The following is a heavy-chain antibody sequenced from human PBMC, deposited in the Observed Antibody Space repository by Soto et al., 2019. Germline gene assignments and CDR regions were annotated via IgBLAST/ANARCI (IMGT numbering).Heavy chain of an antibody. V-gene: IGHV3-30*03. D-gene: IGHD3-10*01. Sequence: LRLSCAASGFTFSNYGMHWVRQAPGKGLEWVAVISDDGVSKYYADSVQGRFTISRDNSESAVFLQMNSLRPDDTALYFCARAYYFGSGTSYTLYYWGQGTQVTVSS. CDR2: ISDDGVSK. CDR3: ARAYYFGSGTSYTLYY. CDR1: GFTFSNYG. J-gene: IGHJ4*02.